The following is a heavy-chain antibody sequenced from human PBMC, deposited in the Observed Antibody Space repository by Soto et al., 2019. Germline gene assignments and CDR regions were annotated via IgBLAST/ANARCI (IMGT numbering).Heavy chain of an antibody. CDR2: ISNRGDT. CDR1: GFIVSDTY. V-gene: IGHV3-66*01. D-gene: IGHD2-15*01. CDR3: AREPRYCRGGSCSITGDAYDI. J-gene: IGHJ3*02. Sequence: EVQLVESGGGLVQPGGSLRLSCTASGFIVSDTYVNWVRQAPGKGLEWVSVISNRGDTHYADSVRGRFSLSRDISDNTLHLQMNILRVEDTAVYYCAREPRYCRGGSCSITGDAYDIWGQGTIVTVSS.